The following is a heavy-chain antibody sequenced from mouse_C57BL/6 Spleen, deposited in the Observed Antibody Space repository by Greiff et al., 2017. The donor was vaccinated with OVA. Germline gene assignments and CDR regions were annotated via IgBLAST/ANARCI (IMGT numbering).Heavy chain of an antibody. D-gene: IGHD1-1*01. J-gene: IGHJ4*01. V-gene: IGHV1-7*01. CDR3: AREGTTVVATPYAMDY. CDR2: INPRSGYT. CDR1: GYTFTSYW. Sequence: QVQLQQSGAELAKPGASVKLSCKASGYTFTSYWMHWVKQRPGQGLEWIGYINPRSGYTKYNQKFKDKATLTADKSSSTAYMQLSSLTYEDSAVYYCAREGTTVVATPYAMDYWGQGTSVTVSS.